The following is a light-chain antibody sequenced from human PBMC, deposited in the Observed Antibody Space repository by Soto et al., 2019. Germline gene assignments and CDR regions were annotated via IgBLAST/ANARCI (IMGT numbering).Light chain of an antibody. CDR3: QQYGSSPTWT. CDR2: GAS. CDR1: QSVSSSY. Sequence: EIVLTQSPGTLSLSPGERATLSCRASQSVSSSYLAWYQQKPGQAPRLLIYGASSRATGIPDRFSGSGSGTDFTLTISILEPEDFAVYYCQQYGSSPTWTFGQGTKVDIK. V-gene: IGKV3-20*01. J-gene: IGKJ1*01.